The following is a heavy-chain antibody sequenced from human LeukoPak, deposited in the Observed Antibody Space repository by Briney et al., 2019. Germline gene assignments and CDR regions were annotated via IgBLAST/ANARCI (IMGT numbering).Heavy chain of an antibody. Sequence: ASETLSLTCTVSGGSISSYYWSRIRQPPGKGLEWIGYIYYSGSTNYNPSLKSRVTISVDTSKNQFSLKLSSVTAADTAVYYCARISYSNYGGHFDYWGQGTLVTVSS. V-gene: IGHV4-59*01. J-gene: IGHJ4*02. CDR2: IYYSGST. CDR1: GGSISSYY. CDR3: ARISYSNYGGHFDY. D-gene: IGHD4-11*01.